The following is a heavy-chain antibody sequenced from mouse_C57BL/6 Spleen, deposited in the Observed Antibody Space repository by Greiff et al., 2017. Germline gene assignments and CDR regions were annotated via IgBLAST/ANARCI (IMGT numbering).Heavy chain of an antibody. Sequence: VQLQQSGPELVKPGASVKISCKASGYAFSSSWMNWVKQRPGKGLEWIGRIYPGDGDTNYNGKFKGKATLTADKSSSTAYMQLSSLTSEDSAVYFRARYSSGYHYYAMDYWGQGTSVTGSS. V-gene: IGHV1-82*01. CDR1: GYAFSSSW. D-gene: IGHD3-2*02. CDR2: IYPGDGDT. CDR3: ARYSSGYHYYAMDY. J-gene: IGHJ4*01.